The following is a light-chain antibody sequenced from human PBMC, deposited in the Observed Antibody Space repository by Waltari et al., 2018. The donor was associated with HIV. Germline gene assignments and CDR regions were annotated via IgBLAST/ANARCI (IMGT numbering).Light chain of an antibody. V-gene: IGLV2-14*03. Sequence: QSALTQPASVSGSPGQSITVSCTGSSSSFASNYVSWYQQHSGKAPRLIIYHTNNRPSGISSRFSASKSDNRVSLTISGLQAEDEADYFCSSYTASGNLLFGGGTKVTVL. J-gene: IGLJ2*01. CDR1: SSSFASNY. CDR2: HTN. CDR3: SSYTASGNLL.